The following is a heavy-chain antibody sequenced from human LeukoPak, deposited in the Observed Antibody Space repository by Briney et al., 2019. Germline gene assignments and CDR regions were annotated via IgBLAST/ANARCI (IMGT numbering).Heavy chain of an antibody. Sequence: ASVKVSCKASGYTLTSYDINWVRQATGQGLEWIGWMNPNSGNTGYAPKFQGRVTMTRNTSISTAYMELSSLRSEDTAVYYCARGYSSGWYEGDYFDYWGQGTLVTVSS. D-gene: IGHD6-19*01. J-gene: IGHJ4*02. CDR1: GYTLTSYD. V-gene: IGHV1-8*01. CDR2: MNPNSGNT. CDR3: ARGYSSGWYEGDYFDY.